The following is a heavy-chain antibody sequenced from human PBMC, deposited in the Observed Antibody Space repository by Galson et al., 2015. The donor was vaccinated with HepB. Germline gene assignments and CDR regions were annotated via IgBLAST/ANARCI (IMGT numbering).Heavy chain of an antibody. CDR2: VFHSGNT. CDR1: GGSISSANHY. J-gene: IGHJ4*02. CDR3: ARAIYFYDSDGHDLKEACYFDN. V-gene: IGHV4-30-4*01. D-gene: IGHD3-22*01. Sequence: TLSLTCSVSGGSISSANHYWSWVRQPPGKGLEWIGHVFHSGNTYYKSSLKSRLTISIDTSKKQFSLRLRSVTAADAAVYYCARAIYFYDSDGHDLKEACYFDNWGQGTLVTVSS.